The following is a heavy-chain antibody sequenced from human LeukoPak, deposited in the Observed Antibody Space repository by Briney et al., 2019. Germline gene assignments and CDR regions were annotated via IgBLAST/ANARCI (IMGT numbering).Heavy chain of an antibody. CDR3: ARDLTIAAANYYFDN. V-gene: IGHV3-30*19. D-gene: IGHD6-13*01. CDR2: IANDGKDK. CDR1: GFTFSSYG. Sequence: GGSLRLSCAASGFTFSSYGMHWVRQAPGKGPEWVAVIANDGKDKHNADSVKGRFTISRDNPKNTLYLQMNSLRAEDTAMYYCARDLTIAAANYYFDNWGQGTLVTVSS. J-gene: IGHJ4*02.